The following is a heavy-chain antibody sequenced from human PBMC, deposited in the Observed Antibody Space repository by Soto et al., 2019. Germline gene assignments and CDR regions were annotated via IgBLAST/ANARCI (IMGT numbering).Heavy chain of an antibody. D-gene: IGHD2-21*02. CDR2: IYYSGRT. CDR1: GESISSSSYY. CDR3: ARQRTTVVTQAYFDH. V-gene: IGHV4-39*01. Sequence: SETLSLTCIVSGESISSSSYYWGWIRQPPGKGLEWIGSIYYSGRTYYNPSFKSRVTISIDTSKNQFSLKLSYVTATDTAVYYCARQRTTVVTQAYFDHWGQGALVTVSS. J-gene: IGHJ4*02.